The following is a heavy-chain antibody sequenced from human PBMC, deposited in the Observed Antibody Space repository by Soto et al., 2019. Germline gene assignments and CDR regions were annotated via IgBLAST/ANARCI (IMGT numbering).Heavy chain of an antibody. CDR1: GFSLSNARMG. CDR2: IFSNDEK. D-gene: IGHD1-26*01. J-gene: IGHJ6*02. V-gene: IGHV2-26*01. CDR3: ARIQWELRYGSFDYYYYYGMDV. Sequence: QVTLKESGPVLVKPTETLTLTCTVSGFSLSNARMGVSWIRQPPGKALEWLAHIFSNDEKSYSTSLKSRLTISKDTSKSQVVLTMTNMDPVDTATYYCARIQWELRYGSFDYYYYYGMDVWGQGTTVTVSS.